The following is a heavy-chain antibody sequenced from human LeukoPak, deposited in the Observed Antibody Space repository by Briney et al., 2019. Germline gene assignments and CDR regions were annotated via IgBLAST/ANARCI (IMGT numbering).Heavy chain of an antibody. J-gene: IGHJ3*02. CDR1: GYNFTSYY. CDR2: FNPSGGTT. V-gene: IGHV1-46*01. Sequence: ASVKVSCKASGYNFTSYYMHWVRQAPGQGLEWMGIFNPSGGTTSYAQKFQGRVTVTRDTSTSTVYMELSSLRSEDTAVYYCARDLVVVTGLRTRGSFDIWGQGTMVTVS. CDR3: ARDLVVVTGLRTRGSFDI. D-gene: IGHD2-21*02.